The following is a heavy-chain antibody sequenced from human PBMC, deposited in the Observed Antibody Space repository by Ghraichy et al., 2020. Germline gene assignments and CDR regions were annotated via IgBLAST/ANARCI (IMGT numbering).Heavy chain of an antibody. CDR3: AKTLDWYYDH. CDR1: GFTFSDYA. J-gene: IGHJ5*02. V-gene: IGHV3-23*01. CDR2: ITGSGGNT. Sequence: GGSLRLSCGASGFTFSDYAIAWVRQAPAKGLEWVSTITGSGGNTFYAGSVKGRSTISRDNSKNTVFLQLHSLRAEDTAIYYCAKTLDWYYDHWGHGTLVTVSS. D-gene: IGHD2-21*01.